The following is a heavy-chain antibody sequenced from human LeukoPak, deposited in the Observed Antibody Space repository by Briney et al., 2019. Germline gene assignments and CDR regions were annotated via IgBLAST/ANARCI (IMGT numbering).Heavy chain of an antibody. CDR3: ATEGPPYSKAKRVDY. Sequence: GASVKVSCKASGYTFTSYYMHWVRQAPGQGLEWMGIINPSGGSTSYAQKFQGRVTMTRDTSTSTVYMELSSLRSEDTAVYYCATEGPPYSKAKRVDYWGQGTLVTVSS. V-gene: IGHV1-46*01. CDR1: GYTFTSYY. CDR2: INPSGGST. D-gene: IGHD4-11*01. J-gene: IGHJ4*02.